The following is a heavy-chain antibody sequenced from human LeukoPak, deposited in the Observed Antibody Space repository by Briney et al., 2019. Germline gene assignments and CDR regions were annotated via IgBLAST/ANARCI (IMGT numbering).Heavy chain of an antibody. Sequence: GGSLRLSCAASGFTVSSNYMGGGRQARGKGVEWVAFIHSGGSTNYADSVKGRFSISRDNPKNTLYLQLNSLRAEDTAVYYCARVSSDSRGWYAFDYWGQGTLVTVSS. CDR2: IHSGGST. CDR3: ARVSSDSRGWYAFDY. V-gene: IGHV3-53*05. CDR1: GFTVSSNY. D-gene: IGHD6-19*01. J-gene: IGHJ4*02.